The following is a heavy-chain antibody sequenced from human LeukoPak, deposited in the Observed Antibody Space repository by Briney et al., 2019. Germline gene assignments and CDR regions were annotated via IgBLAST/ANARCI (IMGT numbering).Heavy chain of an antibody. CDR1: GFTFSNYA. CDR2: ITSSGGDT. Sequence: GGSLRLSCAASGFTFSNYAMSWVRQAPGKGLEGFSAITSSGGDTYHADSVKGRFTISRDNSKNTLHLQMNSLRAEDTAVYYCAKGSSSSRPYYFDYWGQGTLVTVSP. D-gene: IGHD6-6*01. CDR3: AKGSSSSRPYYFDY. J-gene: IGHJ4*02. V-gene: IGHV3-23*01.